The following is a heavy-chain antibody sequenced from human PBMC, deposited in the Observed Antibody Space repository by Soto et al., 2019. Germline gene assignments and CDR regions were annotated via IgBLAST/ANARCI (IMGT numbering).Heavy chain of an antibody. V-gene: IGHV3-23*01. D-gene: IGHD6-13*01. CDR2: ISGSDHST. CDR3: AKPPYTSSWPYLDY. Sequence: GGSLRLSCAASGFSFSSYAMSWVRQAPGKGLEWVSAISGSDHSTHYADSVKGRFTISRDNSKNTLYLQMNGLRGEDTAVYYCAKPPYTSSWPYLDYWGQGTLVTVSS. J-gene: IGHJ4*02. CDR1: GFSFSSYA.